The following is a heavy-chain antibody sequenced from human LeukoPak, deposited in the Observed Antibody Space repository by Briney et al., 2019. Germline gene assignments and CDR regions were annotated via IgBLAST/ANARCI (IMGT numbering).Heavy chain of an antibody. J-gene: IGHJ5*02. V-gene: IGHV1-18*01. CDR2: ISAYNGNT. Sequence: ASVKVSCKASGYTFTSYGISWVRQAPGQGLEWMGWISAYNGNTNYAQKLQGRVTMTTDTSTSTAFMELRSLRSDDTAVHYCARDQGPYYYVSSGSGFDPWGQGTLVTVSS. CDR1: GYTFTSYG. D-gene: IGHD3-22*01. CDR3: ARDQGPYYYVSSGSGFDP.